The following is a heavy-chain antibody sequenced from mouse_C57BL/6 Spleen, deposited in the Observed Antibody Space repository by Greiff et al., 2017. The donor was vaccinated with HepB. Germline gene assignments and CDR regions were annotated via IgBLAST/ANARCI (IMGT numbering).Heavy chain of an antibody. V-gene: IGHV5-4*03. D-gene: IGHD2-3*01. CDR1: GFTFSSYA. J-gene: IGHJ1*03. CDR3: ASERWLLRYFDV. Sequence: EVKLVESGGGLVKPGGSLKLSCAASGFTFSSYAMSWVRQTPEKRLEWVATISDGGSYTYYPDNVKGRFTISRDNAKNNLYLQMSHLKSEDTAMYYCASERWLLRYFDVWGTGTTVTVSS. CDR2: ISDGGSYT.